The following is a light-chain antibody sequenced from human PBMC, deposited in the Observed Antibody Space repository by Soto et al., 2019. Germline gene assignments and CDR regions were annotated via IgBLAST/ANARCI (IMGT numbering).Light chain of an antibody. J-gene: IGKJ2*01. Sequence: DIPMTQSPSSLSASVGDRVTITCQASQSISSYLNWYQQKPGKAPKLLIYAASSLQSGVPSRFSGGGSGTDFTLTISSLQPEDFATYYCQQSFSKFLYTFGQGTKLEIK. CDR2: AAS. CDR3: QQSFSKFLYT. CDR1: QSISSY. V-gene: IGKV1-39*01.